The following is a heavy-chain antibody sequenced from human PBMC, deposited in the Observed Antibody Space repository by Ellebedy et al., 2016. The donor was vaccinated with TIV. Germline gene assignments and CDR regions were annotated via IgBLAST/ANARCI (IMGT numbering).Heavy chain of an antibody. V-gene: IGHV3-30*18. CDR2: ISYDGGSE. CDR3: AKDVTGSYHIIDY. CDR1: GFTFSSYD. Sequence: GESLKISCAASGFTFSSYDMHWVRQAPGKELEWVAVISYDGGSEYYADSVKGRFTISRDKSKNTLYLQMDGLRADDTAVYHCAKDVTGSYHIIDYWGQGTLVTVSS. D-gene: IGHD3-10*01. J-gene: IGHJ4*02.